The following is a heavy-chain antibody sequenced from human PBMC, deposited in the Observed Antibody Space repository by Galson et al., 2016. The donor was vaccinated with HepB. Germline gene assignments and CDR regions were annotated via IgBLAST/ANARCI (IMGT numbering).Heavy chain of an antibody. CDR3: ATMPDS. J-gene: IGHJ4*02. Sequence: TLSLTCTVSGGSITSGTKYWTWIRQPAGKGLEWIGGISTSGTANYNPSLRSRVTISLDTSKTQLPLKLRSVTASDTAMYYCATMPDSWGQGTLVTVSS. D-gene: IGHD2-2*01. CDR1: GGSITSGTKY. V-gene: IGHV4-61*02. CDR2: ISTSGTA.